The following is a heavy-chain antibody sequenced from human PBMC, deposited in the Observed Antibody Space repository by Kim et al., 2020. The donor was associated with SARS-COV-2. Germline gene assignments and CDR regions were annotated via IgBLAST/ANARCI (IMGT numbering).Heavy chain of an antibody. Sequence: SETLSLTCTVSGGSISSSSYYWGWIRQPPGKGLEWIGSIYYSGSTYYNPSLKSRVTISVDTSKNQFSLKLSSVTAADTAVYYCARFAGMDVWGQGTTVTVSS. J-gene: IGHJ6*02. CDR1: GGSISSSSYY. CDR3: ARFAGMDV. CDR2: IYYSGST. V-gene: IGHV4-39*01.